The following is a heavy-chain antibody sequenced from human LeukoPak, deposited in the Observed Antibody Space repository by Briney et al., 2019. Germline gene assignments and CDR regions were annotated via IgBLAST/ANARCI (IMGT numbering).Heavy chain of an antibody. CDR1: GASISGGTYY. CDR2: IHYTGST. D-gene: IGHD1-26*01. Sequence: PSETLSLTCSVSGASISGGTYYWGWIRQPPGKGLEWIGSIHYTGSTYDNPSLKSRVTISVDTSKNQFSLKLSSVTAADTAVCYCARRGGSGRAFDYWGQGTLVTVSS. J-gene: IGHJ4*02. CDR3: ARRGGSGRAFDY. V-gene: IGHV4-39*01.